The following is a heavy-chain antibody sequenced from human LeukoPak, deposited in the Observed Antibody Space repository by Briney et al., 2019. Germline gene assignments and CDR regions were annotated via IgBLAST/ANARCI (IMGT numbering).Heavy chain of an antibody. V-gene: IGHV4-4*02. CDR3: ARDGSSSWPYAPLDY. CDR1: GGSISSSNW. Sequence: PSGTLSLTCAVSGGSISSSNWWSWVRQPPGKGLEWIGEIYHGGSTNYNPSLKSRVTISVDKSKNQFSLKLSSVTAADTAVYYCARDGSSSWPYAPLDYWGQGTPVTVSS. J-gene: IGHJ4*02. D-gene: IGHD6-13*01. CDR2: IYHGGST.